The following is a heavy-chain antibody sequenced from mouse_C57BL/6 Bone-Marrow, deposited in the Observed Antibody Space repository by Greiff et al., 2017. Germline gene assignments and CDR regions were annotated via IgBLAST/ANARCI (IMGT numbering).Heavy chain of an antibody. CDR2: IYPGSGST. CDR1: GYTFTSYW. J-gene: IGHJ4*01. CDR3: AMGSFPYYAMDY. V-gene: IGHV1-55*01. Sequence: QVQLQQPGAELVKPGASVKMSCKASGYTFTSYWITWVKQRPGQGLEWIGDIYPGSGSTNYNEKFKSKVTLTVDTSSSTAYMQLSSLTSEDSAVYYCAMGSFPYYAMDYWGQGTSVTVSS.